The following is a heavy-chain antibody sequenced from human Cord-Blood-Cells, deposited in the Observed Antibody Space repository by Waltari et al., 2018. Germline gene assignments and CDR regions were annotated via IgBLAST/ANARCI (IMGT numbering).Heavy chain of an antibody. J-gene: IGHJ4*02. CDR1: GFTFSSYG. Sequence: QVQLVESGGGVVQPGRSLRLSCAASGFTFSSYGMPWVRQAPGKGLEWVAVIWYDGSNKYYADSVKGRFTISRDNSKNTLYLQMNSLRAEDTAVYYCARHAVAAAAYDYWGQGTLVTVSS. D-gene: IGHD6-13*01. V-gene: IGHV3-33*01. CDR2: IWYDGSNK. CDR3: ARHAVAAAAYDY.